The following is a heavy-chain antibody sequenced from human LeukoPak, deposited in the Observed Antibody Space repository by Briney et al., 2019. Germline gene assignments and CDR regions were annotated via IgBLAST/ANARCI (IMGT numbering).Heavy chain of an antibody. D-gene: IGHD1-26*01. CDR1: GDSVSSNTAS. CDR3: ARDPYSGSYQSKFDY. CDR2: TYYRSKWFN. J-gene: IGHJ4*02. Sequence: SQTLSLTCANSGDSVSSNTASWNWIRQSPSRGLEWLGRTYYRSKWFNDYAVSVKSRITVNPDTSTNQFSLQLNSVTPEDTALYYCARDPYSGSYQSKFDYWGQGTLVTVSS. V-gene: IGHV6-1*01.